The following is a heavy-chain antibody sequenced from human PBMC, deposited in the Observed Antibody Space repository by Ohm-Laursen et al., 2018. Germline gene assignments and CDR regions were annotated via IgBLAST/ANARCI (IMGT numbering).Heavy chain of an antibody. CDR3: ARRIAVAEGLDY. Sequence: SLRLSCAASGFTFSSSSMNWVRQAPGKGLEWVSYISSSSSSTIYYAASVRGRFTISRDNAKNSLYLQMNNLRAEDTAVYYCARRIAVAEGLDYWGQGTLVTVSS. D-gene: IGHD6-19*01. CDR1: GFTFSSSS. J-gene: IGHJ4*02. V-gene: IGHV3-48*01. CDR2: ISSSSSSTI.